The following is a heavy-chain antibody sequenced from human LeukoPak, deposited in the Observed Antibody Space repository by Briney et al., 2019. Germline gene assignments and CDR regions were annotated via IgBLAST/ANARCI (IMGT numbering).Heavy chain of an antibody. D-gene: IGHD3-10*01. CDR1: GYSISSGYY. J-gene: IGHJ5*02. CDR3: ARGYGSGSYSLSFDP. V-gene: IGHV4-38-2*02. Sequence: SETLSLTCTVSGYSISSGYYCGWIRQPPGKGLEWIGSIYHSGSTYYNPSLKSRVTISVDTSKTQFSLKLSSVTAADTAVYYCARGYGSGSYSLSFDPWGQGTLVTVSS. CDR2: IYHSGST.